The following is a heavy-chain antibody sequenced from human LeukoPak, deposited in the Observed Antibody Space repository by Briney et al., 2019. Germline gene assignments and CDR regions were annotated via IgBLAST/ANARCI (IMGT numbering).Heavy chain of an antibody. J-gene: IGHJ4*02. CDR1: GFTFSSYW. CDR3: ARGGVISATRTY. V-gene: IGHV3-53*01. D-gene: IGHD3-16*02. Sequence: PGGSLRLSCEASGFTFSSYWMSWVRQAPGKGLEWVSVIFSGGDTYYAESVKGRFTISRDNSKNTLYLQMNSLRADDTAVYYCARGGVISATRTYWGQGTLVTVSS. CDR2: IFSGGDT.